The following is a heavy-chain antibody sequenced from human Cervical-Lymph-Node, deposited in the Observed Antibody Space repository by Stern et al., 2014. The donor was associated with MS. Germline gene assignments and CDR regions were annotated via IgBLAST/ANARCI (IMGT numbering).Heavy chain of an antibody. V-gene: IGHV3-33*01. D-gene: IGHD6-13*01. CDR3: AYSSSHYYFDY. CDR2: IWYDGSNP. Sequence: VQLVESGGGVVQPGRSLRLSCAASGFSFSRYAMHWVRQAPGKGLEWVALIWYDGSNPYYADSGTGRFTISRDNLKNPLYLQMNSLRAEDTAVYASAYSSSHYYFDYWGQGTLVTVSS. CDR1: GFSFSRYA. J-gene: IGHJ4*02.